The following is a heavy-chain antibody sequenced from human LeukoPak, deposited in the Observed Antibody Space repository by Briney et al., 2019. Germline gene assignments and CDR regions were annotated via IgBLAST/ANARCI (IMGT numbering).Heavy chain of an antibody. J-gene: IGHJ4*02. Sequence: PGRSLRLSCAASGFTFSSYAMHGVRQAPGKGLEGVAVISYEGSNKYYADSVKGRFTISRDNSKNPLYLQMNSLRAQETAVYYCAREAVLGAGPFAYWGQGTLVTVPS. CDR3: AREAVLGAGPFAY. CDR2: ISYEGSNK. D-gene: IGHD1-1*01. CDR1: GFTFSSYA. V-gene: IGHV3-30-3*01.